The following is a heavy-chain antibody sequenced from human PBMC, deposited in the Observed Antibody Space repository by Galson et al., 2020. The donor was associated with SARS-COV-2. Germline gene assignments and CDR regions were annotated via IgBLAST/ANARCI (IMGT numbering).Heavy chain of an antibody. V-gene: IGHV3-74*01. D-gene: IGHD5-12*01. J-gene: IGHJ4*02. CDR1: GFTFSSSW. CDR3: AKVGVATNLMGY. Sequence: GGSLRLSCAASGFTFSSSWMHWVRQAPGKGPVWVSRINSDGSTTTYADSVKGRFTISRDNAKNTLYLQMNSLRAEDTAVYYCAKVGVATNLMGYWGQGTLVTVSS. CDR2: INSDGSTT.